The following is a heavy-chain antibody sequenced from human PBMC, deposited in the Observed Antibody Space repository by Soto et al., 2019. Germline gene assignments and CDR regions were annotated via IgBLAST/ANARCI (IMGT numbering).Heavy chain of an antibody. J-gene: IGHJ6*02. V-gene: IGHV1-46*01. D-gene: IGHD5-18*01. CDR1: GYTFTSYY. CDR3: ARDRETATLVYYGMDV. Sequence: APVKVSCKASGYTFTSYYMHWVRQAPGQGLEWMGILNPSGGSTSYAQKFQGRVTMTRDTSTSTVYMELSSLRSEDTAVYYCARDRETATLVYYGMDVWGQGTTGTVSS. CDR2: LNPSGGST.